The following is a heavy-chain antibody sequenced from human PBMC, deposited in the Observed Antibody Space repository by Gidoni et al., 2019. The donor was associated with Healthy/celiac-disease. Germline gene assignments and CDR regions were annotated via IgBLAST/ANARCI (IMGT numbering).Heavy chain of an antibody. CDR3: AIKGDCSGGSCDEQNWFDP. CDR1: GGSISSGDYY. Sequence: QVQLQESGPGLVKPSQTLSLTCTVSGGSISSGDYYWSWIRQPPGKGLEWIGYIYYSGSTYYNPSLKSRVTISVDTSKNQFSLKLSSVTAADTAVYYCAIKGDCSGGSCDEQNWFDPWGQGTLVTVSS. D-gene: IGHD2-15*01. CDR2: IYYSGST. J-gene: IGHJ5*02. V-gene: IGHV4-30-4*01.